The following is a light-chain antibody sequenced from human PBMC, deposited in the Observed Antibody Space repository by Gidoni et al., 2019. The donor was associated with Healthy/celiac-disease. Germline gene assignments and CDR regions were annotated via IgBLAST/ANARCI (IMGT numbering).Light chain of an antibody. Sequence: QSALTQPASVSGSPGQSITISCTGTSRDVGGYNYVSWYHQHPGKAPKLMIYDFSTRPSGVSNRFSGSKSGNTASLTISGLQAEDEADYYCSSYTSSSTLVFGTGTKVTVL. CDR3: SSYTSSSTLV. CDR1: SRDVGGYNY. CDR2: DFS. J-gene: IGLJ1*01. V-gene: IGLV2-14*03.